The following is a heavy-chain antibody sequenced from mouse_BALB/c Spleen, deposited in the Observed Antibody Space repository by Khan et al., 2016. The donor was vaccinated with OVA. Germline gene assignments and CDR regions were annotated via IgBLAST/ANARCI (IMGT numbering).Heavy chain of an antibody. D-gene: IGHD1-1*01. CDR2: KWSGGST. J-gene: IGHJ4*01. CDR1: GFSLTSYG. V-gene: IGHV2-2*02. Sequence: QVQLKESGPGLVQPSQSLSITCTVSGFSLTSYGVHWVRQSPGKGLEWLGVKWSGGSTDYNAAFISRLSISKDKSKSQVFFKMNSLQANDTAIYYCARNFYYYGSRNAMDYWGQGTSVTVSS. CDR3: ARNFYYYGSRNAMDY.